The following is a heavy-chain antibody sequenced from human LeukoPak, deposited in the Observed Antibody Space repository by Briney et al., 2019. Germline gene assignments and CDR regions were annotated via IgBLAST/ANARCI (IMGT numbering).Heavy chain of an antibody. J-gene: IGHJ4*02. D-gene: IGHD3-3*01. V-gene: IGHV4-39*01. CDR2: IYSSGSA. CDR3: QSRYLEWLLEY. CDR1: GGSINSNNYY. Sequence: SETLSLTCTVSGGSINSNNYYWGWIRQPPGKGLEWIGSIYSSGSAYYNPSLKSRVTISVDTSKNQFSLRLSSVTAADTDVYYCQSRYLEWLLEYWGPGTLVTVSS.